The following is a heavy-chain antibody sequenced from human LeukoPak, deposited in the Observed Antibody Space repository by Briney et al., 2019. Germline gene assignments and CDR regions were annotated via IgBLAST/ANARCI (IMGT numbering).Heavy chain of an antibody. CDR3: AKDGDLGIMGYFDY. CDR2: ISGSDDGT. CDR1: GFTFSTYA. V-gene: IGHV3-23*01. J-gene: IGHJ4*02. D-gene: IGHD7-27*01. Sequence: GGSLRLSCAASGFTFSTYAMSWVRQIPGKGLEWVSAISGSDDGTYYADSVKGRFTISRDNSKNTLYLQMNSLRAEDTAVYYCAKDGDLGIMGYFDYWGQGTLVTVSS.